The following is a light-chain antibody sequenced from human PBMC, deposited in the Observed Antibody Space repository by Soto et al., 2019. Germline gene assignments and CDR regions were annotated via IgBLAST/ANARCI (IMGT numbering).Light chain of an antibody. CDR1: QSVSSN. Sequence: EIVMTQSPATLSASPGERATLSCRASQSVSSNLAWYQQKPGQAPRLLIYGASTRATGIPARFSGSGSGTEFTLTISSLQSEDFAVYYCQQYNNWLWTFGQGTRLEIK. J-gene: IGKJ5*01. CDR3: QQYNNWLWT. V-gene: IGKV3-15*01. CDR2: GAS.